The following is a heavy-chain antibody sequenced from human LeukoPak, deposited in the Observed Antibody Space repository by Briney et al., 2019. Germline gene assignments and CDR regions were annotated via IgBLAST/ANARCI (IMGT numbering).Heavy chain of an antibody. V-gene: IGHV3-33*01. D-gene: IGHD3-16*01. CDR2: IWHDGSNK. Sequence: PGGSLRLSRAASGFSFSTYGMHWVRQAPGKGLEWLALIWHDGSNKYYADSVKGRFTISRDNSKNTLYLQLNNLRAEDTGVYYCAGDTPPGGDYYFEYWGQGTLVTVSS. CDR3: AGDTPPGGDYYFEY. J-gene: IGHJ4*02. CDR1: GFSFSTYG.